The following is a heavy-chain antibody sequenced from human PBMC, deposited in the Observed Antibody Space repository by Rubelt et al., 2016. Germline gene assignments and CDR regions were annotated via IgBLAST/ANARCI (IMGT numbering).Heavy chain of an antibody. CDR2: VTHSGDA. Sequence: QAQLQQWGAGLLSPSDTLSLTCAVFTGSFNGYRWSWIRQKSDEGLEWIGEVTHSGDANYNPSLRDRVSISAESSKNQFSPGLTSFTAAETGLYFCAGGVGFATNPYYRGPVDSWGLGTQVTVSS. CDR3: AGGVGFATNPYYRGPVDS. D-gene: IGHD1-26*01. J-gene: IGHJ4*02. V-gene: IGHV4-34*02. CDR1: TGSFNGYR.